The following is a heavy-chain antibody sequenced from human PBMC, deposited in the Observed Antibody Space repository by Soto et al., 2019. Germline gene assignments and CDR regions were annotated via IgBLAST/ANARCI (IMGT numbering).Heavy chain of an antibody. V-gene: IGHV3-64*01. Sequence: GGSLRLSCAASGFTFSSYAMHWVRQAPGKGLEYVSAISSNGGSTYYANSVKGRFTISRDNSKNTLYLQMGSLRAEDMAVYYCARGGLGEMATMNDFDYWGQGTLVTVSS. CDR1: GFTFSSYA. D-gene: IGHD5-12*01. CDR3: ARGGLGEMATMNDFDY. J-gene: IGHJ4*02. CDR2: ISSNGGST.